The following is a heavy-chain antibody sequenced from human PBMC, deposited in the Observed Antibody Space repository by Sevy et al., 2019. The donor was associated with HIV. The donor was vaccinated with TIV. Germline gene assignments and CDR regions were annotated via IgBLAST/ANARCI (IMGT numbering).Heavy chain of an antibody. V-gene: IGHV4-4*02. J-gene: IGHJ6*02. D-gene: IGHD3-10*01. CDR1: GGSISSSNW. CDR2: IYHSGST. Sequence: SETLSLTCAVSGGSISSSNWWSWVRQPPGKGLEWIGEIYHSGSTNYNPSLKSRVTITVDKSKNQFSLKLSSVTAADTAVYYCARDTRRNGPFHGPGLLYQGGWPKDLYYYYYGMDVWGQGTTVTVSS. CDR3: ARDTRRNGPFHGPGLLYQGGWPKDLYYYYYGMDV.